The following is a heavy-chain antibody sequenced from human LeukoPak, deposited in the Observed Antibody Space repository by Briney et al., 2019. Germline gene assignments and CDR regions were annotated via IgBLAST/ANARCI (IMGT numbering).Heavy chain of an antibody. CDR2: INPSGGST. V-gene: IGHV1-46*01. Sequence: ASVKVSCKASGYTFTSHYMHWVRQAPGQGLEWMGIINPSGGSTSYAQKFQGRVTMTRDTSTSTVYMELSSLRSEDTAVYYCAREVAVAGPYNWFDPWGQGTLVTVSS. D-gene: IGHD6-19*01. CDR1: GYTFTSHY. CDR3: AREVAVAGPYNWFDP. J-gene: IGHJ5*02.